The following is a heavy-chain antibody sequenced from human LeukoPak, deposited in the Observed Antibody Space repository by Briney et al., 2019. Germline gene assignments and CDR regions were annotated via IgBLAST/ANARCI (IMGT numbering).Heavy chain of an antibody. CDR1: GFTFSDYY. CDR3: ARSAGGVVSPPYY. V-gene: IGHV3-11*01. Sequence: KSGGSLRLSCAASGFTFSDYYMSWIRQAPGKGLERVSYISSSGSTIYYADSVKGRFTISRDNAKNSLYLQMNSLRAEDTAVYYCARSAGGVVSPPYYWGQGTLVTVSS. D-gene: IGHD3-3*01. J-gene: IGHJ4*02. CDR2: ISSSGSTI.